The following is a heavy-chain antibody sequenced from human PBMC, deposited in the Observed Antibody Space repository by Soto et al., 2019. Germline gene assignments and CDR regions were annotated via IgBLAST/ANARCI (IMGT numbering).Heavy chain of an antibody. Sequence: GASVKVSCKASGGTFSSYTISWVRQAPGQGLEWMGRIIPILGIANYAQKFQGRITITADKSTSTAYMELSSLRSEDTAVYYCARDHGCGGGIAPTDDAFDIWGQGTMVTVSS. CDR3: ARDHGCGGGIAPTDDAFDI. D-gene: IGHD6-13*01. CDR1: GGTFSSYT. V-gene: IGHV1-69*04. CDR2: IIPILGIA. J-gene: IGHJ3*02.